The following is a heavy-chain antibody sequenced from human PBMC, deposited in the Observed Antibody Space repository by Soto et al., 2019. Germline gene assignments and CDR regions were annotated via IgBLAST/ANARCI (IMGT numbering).Heavy chain of an antibody. CDR1: GYTFTSYY. D-gene: IGHD3-3*01. Sequence: QVQLVQSGAEVKKPGASVKVSCKASGYTFTSYYMHWVRQAPGQGLEWMGIINPSGGSTSYAQKFQGRVPRTRDTSTSTVYMELSSLRSEDTAVYYCARDVSIFGVVMVRYYGMDVWGQGTTVTVSS. CDR2: INPSGGST. CDR3: ARDVSIFGVVMVRYYGMDV. J-gene: IGHJ6*02. V-gene: IGHV1-46*01.